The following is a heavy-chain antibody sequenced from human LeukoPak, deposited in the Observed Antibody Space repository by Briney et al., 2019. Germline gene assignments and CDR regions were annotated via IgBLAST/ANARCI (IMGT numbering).Heavy chain of an antibody. CDR2: IYPGDSDT. D-gene: IGHD6-19*01. Sequence: GESLKISCKGSEYSFATYWIGWVRHMPGKGLEWMGIIYPGDSDTRYSPSFQGQVTISADKSISTAYLQWSSLKASDTAMYYCARQLPYSSGYYDFDYWGQGTLVTVSS. V-gene: IGHV5-51*01. CDR1: EYSFATYW. J-gene: IGHJ4*02. CDR3: ARQLPYSSGYYDFDY.